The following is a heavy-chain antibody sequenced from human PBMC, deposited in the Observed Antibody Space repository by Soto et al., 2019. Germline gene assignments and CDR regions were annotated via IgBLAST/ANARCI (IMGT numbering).Heavy chain of an antibody. J-gene: IGHJ4*02. Sequence: ASVKVSCKASGYTFTGYYMHWVRQAPGRGLEWMGWISANNGNTNYAQKLQGRVTMTTDTSTSTAYMELRSLRSDDTAVYYCARGYCSSTSCYADYWGQGTLVTVSS. CDR1: GYTFTGYY. D-gene: IGHD2-2*01. CDR2: ISANNGNT. CDR3: ARGYCSSTSCYADY. V-gene: IGHV1-18*04.